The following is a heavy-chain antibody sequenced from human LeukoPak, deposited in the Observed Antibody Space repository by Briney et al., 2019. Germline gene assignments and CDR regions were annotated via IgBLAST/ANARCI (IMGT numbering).Heavy chain of an antibody. V-gene: IGHV3-66*01. D-gene: IGHD6-13*01. CDR2: IYSDGST. J-gene: IGHJ4*02. Sequence: GGSLRLSCAASGFTVGNKYMTWVRQAPGEGLEWVSVIYSDGSTYYADSVKGRFTIPRDNSKNTLYLQMNSLRVDDTALYYCAREAGAGPFDCWGPGTLVTVSS. CDR3: AREAGAGPFDC. CDR1: GFTVGNKY.